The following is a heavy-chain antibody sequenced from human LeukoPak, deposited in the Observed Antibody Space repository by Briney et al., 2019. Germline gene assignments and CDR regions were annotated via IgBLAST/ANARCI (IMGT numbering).Heavy chain of an antibody. J-gene: IGHJ3*02. CDR1: GGSISSGDYY. CDR2: IYYSGST. Sequence: SETLSLTCTVSGGSISSGDYYWSWIRQPPGKGLEWIGYIYYSGSTYYNPSLKSRVTISVDTSKNQFSLKLSSVTAADTAVYYCPRGAYCSSTSCPSAAFDIWGQGTMVTVSS. CDR3: PRGAYCSSTSCPSAAFDI. D-gene: IGHD2-2*01. V-gene: IGHV4-30-4*08.